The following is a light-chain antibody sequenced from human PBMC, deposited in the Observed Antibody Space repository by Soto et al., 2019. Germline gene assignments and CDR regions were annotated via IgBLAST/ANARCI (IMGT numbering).Light chain of an antibody. CDR3: QKRSNWPPMYS. CDR1: QSVSSY. V-gene: IGKV3-11*01. J-gene: IGKJ2*01. Sequence: EIVLTQSPATLSLSPGERATLSCRASQSVSSYLAWYQQKPGQAPRLLIYDASNRATCIPARFSGSGSGTDFTLAISSLEPDDFTVYYCQKRSNWPPMYSFGQGTKLEIK. CDR2: DAS.